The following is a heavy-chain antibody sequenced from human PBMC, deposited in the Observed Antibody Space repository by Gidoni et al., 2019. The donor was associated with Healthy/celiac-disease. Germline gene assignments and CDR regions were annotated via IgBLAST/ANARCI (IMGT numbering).Heavy chain of an antibody. Sequence: QVQLLQWGAGLLQPSATLLLTCAVYGGSCSGYYWSWFRQPPGKGLEWIREINHSGSTNYNPSLKSRVTISVDTSKNQFSLKLSSVTAADTAVYYCARVVDTAIGGGFDYWGQGTLVTVSS. J-gene: IGHJ4*02. V-gene: IGHV4-34*01. D-gene: IGHD5-18*01. CDR3: ARVVDTAIGGGFDY. CDR1: GGSCSGYY. CDR2: INHSGST.